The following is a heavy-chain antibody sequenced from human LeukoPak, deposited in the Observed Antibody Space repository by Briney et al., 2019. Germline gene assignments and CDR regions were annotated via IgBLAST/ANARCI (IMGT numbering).Heavy chain of an antibody. Sequence: GGTLRLSCAASGSTFSTNAMSWVRRAPGKGLEWVSAVSGSGDSTYYADSVKGRFTISRANSKNTLYLQMNSLRAEDTAVYYCAKVMLGELLYWFDPWGQGTLVTVSS. J-gene: IGHJ5*02. CDR2: VSGSGDST. CDR1: GSTFSTNA. V-gene: IGHV3-23*01. CDR3: AKVMLGELLYWFDP. D-gene: IGHD3-10*02.